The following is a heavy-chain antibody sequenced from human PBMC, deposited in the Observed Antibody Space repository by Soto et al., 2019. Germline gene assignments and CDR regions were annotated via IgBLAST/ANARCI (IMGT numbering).Heavy chain of an antibody. V-gene: IGHV3-53*01. CDR2: IHGGGRA. J-gene: IGHJ4*02. CDR3: AGRLTTAASLDY. D-gene: IGHD1-1*01. CDR1: GLSVSNNH. Sequence: VQRVESGGGLIQPGGSLRLSCAASGLSVSNNHMTWVRQAPGKGLEWVSLIHGGGRAYYADSVKGRFTISRDNSKNTLYLQMDSLRAEDTAIYYCAGRLTTAASLDYWGQGTLVTVSS.